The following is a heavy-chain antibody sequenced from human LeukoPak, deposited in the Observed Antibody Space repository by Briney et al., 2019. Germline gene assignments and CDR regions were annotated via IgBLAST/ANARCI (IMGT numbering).Heavy chain of an antibody. CDR3: ARGVEEEDLDY. V-gene: IGHV3-23*01. CDR1: GFTFSIYA. J-gene: IGHJ4*02. D-gene: IGHD2-15*01. CDR2: IGGSGIST. Sequence: GGSLRLSCAASGFTFSIYAMSWVRQAPGKGLEWVSAIGGSGISTYYADSVKGRFTISRDNAKNSLYLQMNSLRAEDTAVYYCARGVEEEDLDYWGQGTLVTVSS.